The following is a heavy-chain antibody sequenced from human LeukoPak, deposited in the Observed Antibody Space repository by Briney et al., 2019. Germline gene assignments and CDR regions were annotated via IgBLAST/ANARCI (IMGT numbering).Heavy chain of an antibody. Sequence: GGSLRLSCAASGFTFNNYAMSWVRQAPGKGLEWVSTLSASGISTYYSDSVRGRFTISRDNSKNTLYLQMDSLRAGDTAVYYCAKGDNDILTGYYSSFDYWGQGTLVTVSS. D-gene: IGHD3-9*01. CDR2: LSASGIST. CDR1: GFTFNNYA. J-gene: IGHJ4*02. V-gene: IGHV3-23*01. CDR3: AKGDNDILTGYYSSFDY.